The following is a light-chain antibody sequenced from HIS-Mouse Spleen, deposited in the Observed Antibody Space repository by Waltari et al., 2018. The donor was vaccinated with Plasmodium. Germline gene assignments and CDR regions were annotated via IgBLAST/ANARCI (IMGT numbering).Light chain of an antibody. CDR3: QQYGSSPYT. V-gene: IGKV3-15*01. CDR2: GAS. CDR1: QSVSSN. Sequence: EIVMTQSPATLSVSPGERATLSCRASQSVSSNLAWYQQKPGQAPRLLIYGASTRATGIPARFSGSGSGTEFTLTISRLEPEDFAVYYCQQYGSSPYTFGQGTKLEIQ. J-gene: IGKJ2*01.